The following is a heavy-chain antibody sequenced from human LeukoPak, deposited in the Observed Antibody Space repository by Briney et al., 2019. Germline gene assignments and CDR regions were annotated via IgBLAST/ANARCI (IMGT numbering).Heavy chain of an antibody. J-gene: IGHJ5*02. CDR1: GFTFSSYS. V-gene: IGHV3-21*01. CDR2: ISSSSSYI. CDR3: AREGRGGDSSSWYSWFDP. D-gene: IGHD6-13*01. Sequence: GESLKISCKGSGFTFSSYSMNWVRQAPGKGLEWVSSISSSSSYIYYADSVKGRFTISRDNAKNSLYLQMNSLRAEDTAVYYCAREGRGGDSSSWYSWFDPWGQGTLVTVSS.